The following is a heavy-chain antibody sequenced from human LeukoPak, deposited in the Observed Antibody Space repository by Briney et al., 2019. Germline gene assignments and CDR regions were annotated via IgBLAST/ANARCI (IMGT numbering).Heavy chain of an antibody. Sequence: PSETLSLTCTVSGGSISSSSYYWGWIRQPPGKGLEWIGEINHSGSTNYNPSLKSRVTISVDTSKNQFSLKLSSVTAADTAVYYCARGSSSWTYNWFDPWGQGTLVTVSS. CDR2: INHSGST. V-gene: IGHV4-39*07. J-gene: IGHJ5*02. CDR1: GGSISSSSYY. CDR3: ARGSSSWTYNWFDP. D-gene: IGHD6-13*01.